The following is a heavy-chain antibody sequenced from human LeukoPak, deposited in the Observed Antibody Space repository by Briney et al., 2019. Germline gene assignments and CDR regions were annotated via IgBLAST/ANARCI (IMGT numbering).Heavy chain of an antibody. CDR2: IYSGGST. CDR1: GFTVSSNY. J-gene: IGHJ4*02. D-gene: IGHD3-9*01. V-gene: IGHV3-53*01. CDR3: AREVRYYDILTGYKLGGLDY. Sequence: GGSLRLSCAASGFTVSSNYMSWVRQAPGKGLEWVSVIYSGGSTYYADSVKGRFTISRDNSKNTLYLQMNSLRAEDTAVYYCAREVRYYDILTGYKLGGLDYWGQGTLVTVSS.